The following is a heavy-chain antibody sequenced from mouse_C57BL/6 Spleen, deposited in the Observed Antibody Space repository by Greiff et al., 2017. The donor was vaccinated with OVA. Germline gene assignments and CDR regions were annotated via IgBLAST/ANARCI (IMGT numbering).Heavy chain of an antibody. J-gene: IGHJ4*01. Sequence: VQLQQSGPELVKPGASVKMSCKASGYTFTDYNMHWVKQSHGKSLEWIGYINPNNGGTSYNQKFKGKATLTVNKSSSTAYMELRSLTSEDSAVYYCARFYYGSSYPYYYAMDYWGQGTSVTVSS. D-gene: IGHD1-1*01. CDR2: INPNNGGT. V-gene: IGHV1-22*01. CDR1: GYTFTDYN. CDR3: ARFYYGSSYPYYYAMDY.